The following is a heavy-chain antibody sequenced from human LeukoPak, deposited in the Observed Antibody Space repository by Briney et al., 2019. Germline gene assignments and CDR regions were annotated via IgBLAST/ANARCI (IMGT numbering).Heavy chain of an antibody. CDR2: ISYDGSNK. Sequence: GGSLRLSCAASGLTFSSYGMHWVRQAPGKGLEWVAVISYDGSNKYYADSVKGRFTISRDNPKNTLYLQMNSLRAEDTAVYYCAKDPGGARGAFDIWGQGTMVTVSS. J-gene: IGHJ3*02. CDR3: AKDPGGARGAFDI. CDR1: GLTFSSYG. D-gene: IGHD1-26*01. V-gene: IGHV3-30*18.